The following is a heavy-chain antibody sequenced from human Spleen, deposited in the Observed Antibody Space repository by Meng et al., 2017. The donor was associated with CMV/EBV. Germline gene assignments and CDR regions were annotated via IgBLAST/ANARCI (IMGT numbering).Heavy chain of an antibody. Sequence: GESLKISCAASGFSFSSYWLNWVRQAPGKGLEWVANIKQDGSEKYYVDSVKGRFTISRDNAKNSLSLQMNSLRAEDTAVYYCGPSYYYYGIDVWGEGTTVTVSS. CDR3: GPSYYYYGIDV. CDR2: IKQDGSEK. J-gene: IGHJ6*04. CDR1: GFSFSSYW. V-gene: IGHV3-7*01.